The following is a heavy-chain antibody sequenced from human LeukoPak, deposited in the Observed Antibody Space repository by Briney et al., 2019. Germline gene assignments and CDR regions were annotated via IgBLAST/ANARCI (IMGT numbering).Heavy chain of an antibody. J-gene: IGHJ5*01. CDR3: TTDLGLTMIRGVIVS. D-gene: IGHD3-10*01. Sequence: GGSLRLSCAASGFTFTNAWMTWVRQAPGKGLAWVGRIKSKGDGETTDYAAPVKGRFTMSRDDSKATVYLQMNYLEAEDTAVYYCTTDLGLTMIRGVIVSWGQGALVTVSS. CDR1: GFTFTNAW. V-gene: IGHV3-15*01. CDR2: IKSKGDGETT.